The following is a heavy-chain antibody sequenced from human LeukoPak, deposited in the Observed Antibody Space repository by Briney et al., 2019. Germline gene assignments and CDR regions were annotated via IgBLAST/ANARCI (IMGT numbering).Heavy chain of an antibody. D-gene: IGHD1-26*01. V-gene: IGHV3-21*01. Sequence: KPGGSLRLSCAASGFTFSSYSMNWVRQAPGKGLEWVSSISSSSSYIYYADSVKGRCTISRDNAKNSLYLQMNSLRAEDTAVYYCARDEEEGIVGATTSHYYYYMDVWGKGTTVTVSS. CDR1: GFTFSSYS. CDR3: ARDEEEGIVGATTSHYYYYMDV. J-gene: IGHJ6*03. CDR2: ISSSSSYI.